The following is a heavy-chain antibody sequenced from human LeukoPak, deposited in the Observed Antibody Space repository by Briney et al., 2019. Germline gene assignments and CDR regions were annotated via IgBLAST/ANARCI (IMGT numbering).Heavy chain of an antibody. V-gene: IGHV3-23*01. CDR1: GFTFSSYA. D-gene: IGHD2-2*01. CDR2: ISGSGGST. CDR3: AKGSSYCSSTSCYVRNYFDY. Sequence: PGGSLRLSCAASGFTFSSYAMSWVRQAPGKGLEWVSAISGSGGSTYYADSVKGRFTISRDNTKNTLYLQMNSLRAEDTAVYYCAKGSSYCSSTSCYVRNYFDYWGQGTLVTVSS. J-gene: IGHJ4*02.